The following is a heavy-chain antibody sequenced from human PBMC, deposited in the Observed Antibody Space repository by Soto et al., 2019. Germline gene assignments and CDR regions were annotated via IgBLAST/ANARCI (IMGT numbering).Heavy chain of an antibody. V-gene: IGHV3-23*01. D-gene: IGHD4-17*01. CDR3: ANPMTPLTGGLFDH. CDR2: ISGSGGNT. CDR1: GFTFSSYD. J-gene: IGHJ4*02. Sequence: EVQLLESGGGLVQPGGSLRLSCAASGFTFSSYDMSWVRQTPGQGLEWVSDISGSGGNTYYAESVKGRFTISRDDSKNTLYLQMNSLRADDTAVYYCANPMTPLTGGLFDHWGQGTLVTVSS.